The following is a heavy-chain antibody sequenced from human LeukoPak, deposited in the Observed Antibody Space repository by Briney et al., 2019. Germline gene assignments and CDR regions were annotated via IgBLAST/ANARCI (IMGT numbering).Heavy chain of an antibody. J-gene: IGHJ4*02. CDR2: ISSSSSTI. CDR1: GFTFSSYS. Sequence: PGGSLRLSCAASGFTFSSYSMNWVRQAPGKGLEWVSYISSSSSTIYYADSVKGRFTISRDNTKNSLYLQMNSLRAEDTAVYYCARSFGPTVTTGFGSDYWGQGTLVTVSS. D-gene: IGHD4-17*01. CDR3: ARSFGPTVTTGFGSDY. V-gene: IGHV3-48*04.